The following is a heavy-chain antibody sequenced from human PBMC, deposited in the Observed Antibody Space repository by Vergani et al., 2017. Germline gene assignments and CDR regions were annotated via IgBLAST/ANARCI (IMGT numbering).Heavy chain of an antibody. CDR1: GGSISSSSYY. CDR3: ANYFDSSGYPVWGYYFDY. D-gene: IGHD3-22*01. V-gene: IGHV4-39*01. CDR2: IYYSGST. Sequence: QLQLQESGPGLVKPSETLSLTCTVSGGSISSSSYYWGWIRQPPGKGLEWIGSIYYSGSTYYNPSLKSRVTISVDTSKNQFSLKLSSVTAADTAVYYCANYFDSSGYPVWGYYFDYWGQGTLVTVSS. J-gene: IGHJ4*02.